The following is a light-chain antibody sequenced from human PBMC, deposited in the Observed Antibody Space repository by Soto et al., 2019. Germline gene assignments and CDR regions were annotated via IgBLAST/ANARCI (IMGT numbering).Light chain of an antibody. CDR1: QSVSSN. CDR2: GAS. J-gene: IGKJ3*01. Sequence: EIVMTQSPATLSVSPGERATLSCRASQSVSSNLAWYQQKPGQAPRLLIYGASTRATGIPARFSGSGSGTEFTLTIRSLQSEDFAVYYCQPYNNWPFTFGPGTKVDI. CDR3: QPYNNWPFT. V-gene: IGKV3-15*01.